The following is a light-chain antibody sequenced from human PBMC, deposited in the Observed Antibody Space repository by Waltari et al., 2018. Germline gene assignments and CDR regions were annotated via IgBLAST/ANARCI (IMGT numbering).Light chain of an antibody. V-gene: IGLV3-25*03. CDR1: VLPKQN. J-gene: IGLJ1*01. Sequence: YELTQPPSVSVSPGQTARITCPGDVLPKQNAYWYQQKSGQAPVLVIYKDRERPSGIPERFSGSSSGTTVTLTISGVLAEDEADYYCQSADSSGTFYVFGTGTKVTVL. CDR3: QSADSSGTFYV. CDR2: KDR.